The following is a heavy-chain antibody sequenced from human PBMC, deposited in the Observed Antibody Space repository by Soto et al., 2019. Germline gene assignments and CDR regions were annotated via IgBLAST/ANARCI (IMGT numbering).Heavy chain of an antibody. CDR3: ARERYQVISDGMDV. V-gene: IGHV1-2*02. CDR1: GYTFTGYY. CDR2: INPQTGGT. D-gene: IGHD2-2*01. Sequence: SVKVSCNACGYTFTGYYIHWVREAPGQGLEWMGWINPQTGGTSYAQKFQGRVTLSRDTSINTAYLELSRLRFDDAAVYFCARERYQVISDGMDVWGQGTTVTVSS. J-gene: IGHJ6*02.